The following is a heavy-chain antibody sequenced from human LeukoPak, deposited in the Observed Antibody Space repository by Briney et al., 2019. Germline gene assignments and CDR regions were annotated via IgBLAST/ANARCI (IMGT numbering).Heavy chain of an antibody. J-gene: IGHJ6*03. CDR1: GGSISSYY. CDR2: IYASGST. D-gene: IGHD3-9*01. CDR3: ARGVRYFDPLGYYMDV. Sequence: PSXTLSLTCTVSGGSISSYYWNWIRQPAGKGLEGIGRIYASGSTNYNPSLKRRGTMSVDPSKNQFSLKLSSVTAADTAVYYCARGVRYFDPLGYYMDVWGKGTTVTVSS. V-gene: IGHV4-4*07.